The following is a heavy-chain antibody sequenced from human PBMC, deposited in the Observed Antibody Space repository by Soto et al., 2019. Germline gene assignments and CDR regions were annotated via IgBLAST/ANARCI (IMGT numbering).Heavy chain of an antibody. J-gene: IGHJ4*02. V-gene: IGHV3-30*18. CDR1: GFTFSNYA. D-gene: IGHD1-1*01. CDR3: SKDKGVFNWATSDFDY. CDR2: TSYDGNNE. Sequence: GGSLRLSCAASGFTFSNYAMHWVRQAPGKGLEWVALTSYDGNNEYYTDSVKGRFTISRDNSKNTLFLQMNSPRPEDTAVYYCSKDKGVFNWATSDFDYWGQGALVTVSS.